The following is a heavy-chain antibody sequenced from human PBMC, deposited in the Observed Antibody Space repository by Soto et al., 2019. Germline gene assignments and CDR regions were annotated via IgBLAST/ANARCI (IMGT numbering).Heavy chain of an antibody. CDR3: ARALISSYWQFDI. D-gene: IGHD6-13*01. V-gene: IGHV3-9*01. J-gene: IGHJ3*02. CDR1: GFTFDDYA. Sequence: EVQLVESGGGLVQPGRSLRLSCAASGFTFDDYAIHWVRQAPGKGLEWVSGIGWSSYIIGYVDSVKGRFTVSRDNAKNSLYLQMNSLRVEDTALYYCARALISSYWQFDIWGQGIMVTVSS. CDR2: IGWSSYII.